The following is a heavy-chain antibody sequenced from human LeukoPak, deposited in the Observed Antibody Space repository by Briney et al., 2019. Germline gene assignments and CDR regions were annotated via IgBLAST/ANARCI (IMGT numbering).Heavy chain of an antibody. CDR3: AKRAYSSGWYGRYFDL. Sequence: GSLRLSCAASGFTFRSYAMTWVRQAPGKGLEWVSVISDNGGNTYYADSVKGRFTISRDNSKNTLYLQVNTLRAEDTAVYYCAKRAYSSGWYGRYFDLWGRGTLVTVSS. CDR2: ISDNGGNT. J-gene: IGHJ2*01. CDR1: GFTFRSYA. D-gene: IGHD6-19*01. V-gene: IGHV3-23*01.